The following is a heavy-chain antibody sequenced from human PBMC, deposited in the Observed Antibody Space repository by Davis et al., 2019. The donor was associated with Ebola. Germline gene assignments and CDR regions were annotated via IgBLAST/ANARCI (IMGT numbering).Heavy chain of an antibody. V-gene: IGHV4-31*02. J-gene: IGHJ6*02. CDR3: ASLLAHFTRIGYYYYGMDV. CDR1: GGSFSGYY. CDR2: IYYSGST. D-gene: IGHD3-3*02. Sequence: SETLSLTCAVYGGSFSGYYWSWIRQHPGKGLEWIGYIYYSGSTYYNPSLKSRVTISVDTSKNQFSLKLSSVTAADTAVYYCASLLAHFTRIGYYYYGMDVWGQGTTITVSS.